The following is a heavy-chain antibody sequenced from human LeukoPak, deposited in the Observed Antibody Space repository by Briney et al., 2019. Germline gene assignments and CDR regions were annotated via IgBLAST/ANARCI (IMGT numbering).Heavy chain of an antibody. CDR3: ASGGIGYCSSTSCYPFDY. Sequence: ASVKVSCKASGYTFTSYYMHWVRQAPGQGLEWMGIINPSGGSTSYAQKFQGRVTMTRDTSTSTVYMELSSLRSEDTAVYYCASGGIGYCSSTSCYPFDYWGQGTLVTVSS. V-gene: IGHV1-46*01. CDR1: GYTFTSYY. CDR2: INPSGGST. J-gene: IGHJ4*02. D-gene: IGHD2-2*01.